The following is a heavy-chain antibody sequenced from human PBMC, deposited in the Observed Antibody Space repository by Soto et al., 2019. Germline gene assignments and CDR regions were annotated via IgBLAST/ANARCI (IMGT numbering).Heavy chain of an antibody. CDR2: ISASSSSI. CDR1: GFNFITFS. CDR3: VRDAYNRDAFDI. D-gene: IGHD1-20*01. Sequence: DVQLVESGGGLVKPGGSLRLSCAASGFNFITFSMNWVRQAPGKGLEWVSSISASSSSIYYAESVKGRFTVSRDNAKNSMYLQMNSRPAEDTALYYCVRDAYNRDAFDIWGQGTTVTVSS. V-gene: IGHV3-21*01. J-gene: IGHJ3*02.